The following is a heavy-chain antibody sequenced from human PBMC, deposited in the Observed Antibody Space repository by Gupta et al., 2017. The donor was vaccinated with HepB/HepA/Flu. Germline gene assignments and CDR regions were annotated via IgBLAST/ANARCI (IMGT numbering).Heavy chain of an antibody. CDR2: ISSSSSYI. Sequence: EVQLVESVGGLVKPGGSRSLSCAASGFTSSSYSMNWVRQAPGKGLEWVSSISSSSSYIYYADSVKGRFTISRDNAKNSLYLQMNSLRAEDTAVYYCARGIQPYALDYWGQGTLVTVSS. CDR3: ARGIQPYALDY. J-gene: IGHJ4*02. V-gene: IGHV3-21*01. CDR1: GFTSSSYS. D-gene: IGHD2-2*01.